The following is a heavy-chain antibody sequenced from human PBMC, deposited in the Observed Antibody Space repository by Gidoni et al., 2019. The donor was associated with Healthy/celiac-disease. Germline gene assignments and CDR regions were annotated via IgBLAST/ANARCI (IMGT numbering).Heavy chain of an antibody. CDR2: INPNSGGT. V-gene: IGHV1-2*02. CDR1: GYTFTGYS. CDR3: ARGGTVGATFLGLYYGMDV. J-gene: IGHJ6*02. D-gene: IGHD1-26*01. Sequence: QVQLVQSGAEVKKPGASVKVSCKASGYTFTGYSMPWVRQAPGQGLEWMGWINPNSGGTNYAQKFQGRVTMTRDTSISTAYMELSRLRSDDTAVYYCARGGTVGATFLGLYYGMDVWGQGTTVTVSS.